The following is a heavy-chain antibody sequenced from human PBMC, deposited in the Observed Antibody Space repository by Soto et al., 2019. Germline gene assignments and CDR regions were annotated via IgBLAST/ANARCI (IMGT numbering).Heavy chain of an antibody. CDR1: GFPSSDHY. D-gene: IGHD3-22*01. V-gene: IGHV3-72*01. Sequence: GFLRLSWAASGFPSSDHYMDWVRQAPGKGLEWVGRTRDKAHSYTTEYAASVKGRFTISRDDSKNSLYLQMNSLKTEDTAVYSCARVSYYDSGGYSIDYWGQGTQVTVSS. CDR2: TRDKAHSYTT. CDR3: ARVSYYDSGGYSIDY. J-gene: IGHJ4*02.